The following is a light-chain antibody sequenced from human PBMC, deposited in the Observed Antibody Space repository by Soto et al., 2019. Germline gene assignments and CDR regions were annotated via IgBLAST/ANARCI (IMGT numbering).Light chain of an antibody. Sequence: QPVLTQPPSASGTPGQRVTISCSGSSSNIGGNIVNWYQQLPGTAPKLLIYSNNQRPSGVPDRFSGSKSGTSASLAISGLQSEDEADYYCAAWDDSLNGLYVFGTGTKLTVL. J-gene: IGLJ1*01. CDR2: SNN. CDR3: AAWDDSLNGLYV. V-gene: IGLV1-44*01. CDR1: SSNIGGNI.